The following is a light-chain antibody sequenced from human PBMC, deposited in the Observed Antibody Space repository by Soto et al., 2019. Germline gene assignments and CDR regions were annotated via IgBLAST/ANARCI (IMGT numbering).Light chain of an antibody. CDR2: GAS. V-gene: IGKV3-20*01. CDR3: HQYDSWT. CDR1: QSFNSIY. Sequence: EMVLTQSPGTLSLSPGERATLSCRVSQSFNSIYLAWYQQKPGQAPRLLIYGASSRATGIPARFSGSGSGTDFTLTISRLEPEDFAVYYCHQYDSWTFGQGTTVEIK. J-gene: IGKJ1*01.